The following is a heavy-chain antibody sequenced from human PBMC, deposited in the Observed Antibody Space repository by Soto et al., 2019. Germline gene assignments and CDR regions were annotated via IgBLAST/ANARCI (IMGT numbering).Heavy chain of an antibody. D-gene: IGHD3-10*01. Sequence: QVQLRQWGAGLLKPSETLSLTCAVYGGSFSGYYWSWIRQPPGKGLEWIGEINHSGSTNYNPSLKSRVTISVDTSKNQFSLKLSSVTAADTAVYYCARGRRVWFDRRGWFDPWGQGTLVTVSS. V-gene: IGHV4-34*01. CDR1: GGSFSGYY. CDR2: INHSGST. J-gene: IGHJ5*02. CDR3: ARGRRVWFDRRGWFDP.